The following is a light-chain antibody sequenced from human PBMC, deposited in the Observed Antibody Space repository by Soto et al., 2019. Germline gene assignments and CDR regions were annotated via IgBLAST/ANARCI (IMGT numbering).Light chain of an antibody. V-gene: IGLV2-8*01. CDR2: AVS. Sequence: QSALTQPPSASWSPGQSVTISCTGTSSDVGGYDYVSWYQQHPGKAPKLMIYAVSRRPSGVPDRFSGSKSGNTASLTVSGLQAEDEADYYCSSYAGSNNLVFGTGTKLTVL. CDR1: SSDVGGYDY. CDR3: SSYAGSNNLV. J-gene: IGLJ1*01.